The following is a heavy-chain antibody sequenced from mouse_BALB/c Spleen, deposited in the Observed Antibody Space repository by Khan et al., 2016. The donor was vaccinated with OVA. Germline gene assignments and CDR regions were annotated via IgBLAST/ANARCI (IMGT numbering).Heavy chain of an antibody. CDR2: INPSNSYT. J-gene: IGHJ3*01. CDR1: GYTFTSYT. D-gene: IGHD2-14*01. Sequence: QVQLKQSGAELARPGASVKMSCKASGYTFTSYTMHWIKQRPGQGLEWIGCINPSNSYTNYNQKFKDKATLTADKSSSTAYMQLSSLTSEDSAVYYCAREGAYYRSDGWFAYWGQGTLVTVSA. CDR3: AREGAYYRSDGWFAY. V-gene: IGHV1-4*01.